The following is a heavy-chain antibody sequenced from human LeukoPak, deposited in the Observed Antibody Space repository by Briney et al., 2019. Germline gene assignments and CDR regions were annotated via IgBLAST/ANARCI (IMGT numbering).Heavy chain of an antibody. CDR3: ARDTAGNDY. CDR2: IKQDGSEK. J-gene: IGHJ4*02. D-gene: IGHD6-19*01. CDR1: GFTFSSYS. V-gene: IGHV3-7*01. Sequence: GGSLRLSCAASGFTFSSYSMNWVRQAPGKGLEWVANIKQDGSEKYYVDSVKGRFTISRDNAKNSLYLQMNSLRAEDTALYYCARDTAGNDYWGQGTLVTVSS.